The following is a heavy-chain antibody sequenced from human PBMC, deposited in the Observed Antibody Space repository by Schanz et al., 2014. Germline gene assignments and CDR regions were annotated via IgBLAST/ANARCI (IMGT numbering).Heavy chain of an antibody. Sequence: EVQLVESGGDLVQPGGSLRLSCAASGFTFSSYAMSWVRQAPGKGLEWVSAISGSGGSTYYADSVKGRFIISRDNSKNTLYLQINNLRAEDTAVYYCAYYDVLTGFDYWGQGTQVTVSS. CDR1: GFTFSSYA. CDR2: ISGSGGST. CDR3: AYYDVLTGFDY. D-gene: IGHD3-9*01. J-gene: IGHJ4*02. V-gene: IGHV3-23*04.